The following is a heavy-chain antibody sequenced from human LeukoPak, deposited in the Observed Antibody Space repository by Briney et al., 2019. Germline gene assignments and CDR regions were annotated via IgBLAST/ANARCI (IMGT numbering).Heavy chain of an antibody. V-gene: IGHV3-48*02. J-gene: IGHJ4*02. CDR3: ARGDDSGYYPPHLDY. D-gene: IGHD3-22*01. CDR2: ITKTSTSM. CDR1: GFIFSNFR. Sequence: PGGSLRLSCVASGFIFSNFRMDWVRQAPGKGLEWISYITKTSTSMYYADSVKGRFTISRDNGKNSLFLQMNSLRDADTAVYYCARGDDSGYYPPHLDYWGQGTLVTVSS.